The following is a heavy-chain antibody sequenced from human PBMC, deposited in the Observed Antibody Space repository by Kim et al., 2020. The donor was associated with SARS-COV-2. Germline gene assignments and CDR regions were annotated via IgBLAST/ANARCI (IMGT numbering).Heavy chain of an antibody. CDR1: GFTFSSYG. Sequence: GGSLRLSCAASGFTFSSYGMHWVRQAPGKGLEWVAVISYDGSNKYYADSVKGRFTISRDNSKNTLYLQMNSLRAEDTAVYYCAKGGTYYYGSESRGGDWFDPWGQGTLVTVSS. CDR2: ISYDGSNK. D-gene: IGHD3-10*01. J-gene: IGHJ5*02. CDR3: AKGGTYYYGSESRGGDWFDP. V-gene: IGHV3-30*18.